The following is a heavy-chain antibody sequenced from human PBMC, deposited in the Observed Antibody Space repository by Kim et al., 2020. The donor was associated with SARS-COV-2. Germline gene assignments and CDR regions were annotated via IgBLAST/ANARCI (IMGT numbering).Heavy chain of an antibody. Sequence: TLYAQGFQGRSTMTRDTSTTTGFMELSSLTPEDTAVYYCVREIPISFYFDYWGQGTLVAVSS. D-gene: IGHD2-21*01. V-gene: IGHV1-46*01. J-gene: IGHJ4*01. CDR3: VREIPISFYFDY. CDR2: T.